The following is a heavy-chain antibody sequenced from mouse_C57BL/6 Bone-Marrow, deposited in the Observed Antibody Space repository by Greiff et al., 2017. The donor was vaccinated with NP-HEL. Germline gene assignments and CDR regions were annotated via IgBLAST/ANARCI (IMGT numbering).Heavy chain of an antibody. CDR3: ARSLDSSGPHYYAMDY. Sequence: EVKVVESGGGLVQPGGSLSLSCAASGFTFTDYYMSWVRQPPGKALEWLGFIRNKANGYTTEYSASVKGRFTISRDNSQSILYLQMNALRAEDSATYYGARSLDSSGPHYYAMDYWGQGTSVTVSS. D-gene: IGHD3-2*02. J-gene: IGHJ4*01. CDR1: GFTFTDYY. CDR2: IRNKANGYTT. V-gene: IGHV7-3*01.